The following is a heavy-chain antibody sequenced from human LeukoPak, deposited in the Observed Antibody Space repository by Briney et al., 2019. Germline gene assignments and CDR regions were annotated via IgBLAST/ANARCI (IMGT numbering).Heavy chain of an antibody. CDR1: GFTFSRYG. CDR3: AKDPAGTTAPYYFDY. Sequence: GGALRLSCGASGFTFSRYGMDWVRQAPGEGAEGGSAISGSGGSTYYADSVKGRFTISRDNSKNTLYLQMNSLRAEDTAVYYCAKDPAGTTAPYYFDYWGQGTLVTVSS. D-gene: IGHD6-19*01. V-gene: IGHV3-23*01. J-gene: IGHJ4*02. CDR2: ISGSGGST.